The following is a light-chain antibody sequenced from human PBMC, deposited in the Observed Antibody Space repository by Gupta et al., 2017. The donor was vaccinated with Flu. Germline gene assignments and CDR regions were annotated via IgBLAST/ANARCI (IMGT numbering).Light chain of an antibody. J-gene: IGLJ1*01. Sequence: QSVLTQPPSVPGAPGQRVTIPCTGSSPNIGAGYDVHWYQQLPGTAPKLLIYGNSNRPSGVPDRFSGSKSGTSASLAITGLQAEDEADYYCQSYDSSLSGSGVFGTGTKVTVL. CDR1: SPNIGAGYD. CDR3: QSYDSSLSGSGV. V-gene: IGLV1-40*01. CDR2: GNS.